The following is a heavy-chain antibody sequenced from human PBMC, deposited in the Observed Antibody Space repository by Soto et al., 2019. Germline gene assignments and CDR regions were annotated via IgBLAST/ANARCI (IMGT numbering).Heavy chain of an antibody. Sequence: QVQLQESGPGLVKPSETLSLTCTVSGGSISSYYWSWIRQPPGKGLEWIGYIYYSGSTNYNPSLKSRVTISVDTSKNQFSLKLSSVTAADTAVYYCAREISSSYLSYYYYYMDVWGKGTTVTVSS. V-gene: IGHV4-59*01. D-gene: IGHD6-13*01. CDR1: GGSISSYY. CDR3: AREISSSYLSYYYYYMDV. CDR2: IYYSGST. J-gene: IGHJ6*03.